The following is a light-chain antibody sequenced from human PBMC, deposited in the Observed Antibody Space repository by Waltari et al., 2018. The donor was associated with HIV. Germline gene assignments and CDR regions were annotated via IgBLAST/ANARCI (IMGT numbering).Light chain of an antibody. Sequence: QSALTQPASVSASPGQSITISCIGTTSDIGTYNLVSWYQFHPGQAPKLVIYEVNKRPAGVSDRFSGSRSGNTATLTISGLQAEDEADYYCCAYAGSSTWEFGGGTKVTVL. CDR3: CAYAGSSTWE. CDR2: EVN. CDR1: TSDIGTYNL. V-gene: IGLV2-23*02. J-gene: IGLJ3*02.